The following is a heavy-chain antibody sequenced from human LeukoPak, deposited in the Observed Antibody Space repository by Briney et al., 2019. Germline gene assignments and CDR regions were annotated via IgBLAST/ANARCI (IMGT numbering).Heavy chain of an antibody. CDR1: GFTFSSYG. Sequence: GGSLGLSCAASGFTFSSYGMHWVRQAPGKGLEWVTFIRYDGNDKYYADSVKGRFTISRDNSKNTLYLQMNSLRAEDTAVYYCAKIPAVAGTPVDYWGQGTLVTVSS. J-gene: IGHJ4*02. D-gene: IGHD6-19*01. CDR3: AKIPAVAGTPVDY. V-gene: IGHV3-30*02. CDR2: IRYDGNDK.